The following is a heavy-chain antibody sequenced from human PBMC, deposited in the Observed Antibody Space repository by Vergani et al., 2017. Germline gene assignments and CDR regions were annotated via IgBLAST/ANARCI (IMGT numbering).Heavy chain of an antibody. Sequence: QLQLQESGSGLVKPSQTLSLTCSVSGDSISSGGYYWNWIRQHPGKGLEWIGYIYSTGSTHHNPSLRRRINMSVDTSKNQFSLKLNSVTAADTAMYYCARMVGYDEGDAFRIGYFDSWGPGILVTVSS. CDR1: GDSISSGGYY. V-gene: IGHV4-31*03. J-gene: IGHJ4*02. CDR3: ARMVGYDEGDAFRIGYFDS. CDR2: IYSTGST. D-gene: IGHD3-22*01.